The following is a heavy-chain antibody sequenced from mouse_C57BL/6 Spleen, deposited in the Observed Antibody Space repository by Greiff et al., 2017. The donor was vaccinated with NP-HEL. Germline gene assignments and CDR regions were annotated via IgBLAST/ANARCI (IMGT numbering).Heavy chain of an antibody. J-gene: IGHJ1*03. D-gene: IGHD1-2*01. CDR1: GYAFSSSW. V-gene: IGHV1-82*01. CDR3: EHYLGWYFGG. CDR2: IYPGDGDT. Sequence: QVQLQQSGPELVKPGASVKISCKASGYAFSSSWMNWVKQRPGQGLEWIGRIYPGDGDTNYNGKFKGKATLTADKSSSTAYMQLSSLTSEDSAVYFCEHYLGWYFGGWGTGTTVTVSS.